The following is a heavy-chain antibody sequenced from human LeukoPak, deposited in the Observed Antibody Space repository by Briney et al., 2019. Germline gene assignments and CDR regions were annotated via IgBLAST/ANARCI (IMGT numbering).Heavy chain of an antibody. CDR2: INPSGGST. CDR3: ARATRGFDY. J-gene: IGHJ4*02. Sequence: ASVKVSCTASEYTFTSYYMHWVRQAPGQGLEWMGIINPSGGSTSYADSVKGRFTISRDNAKNTLYLQMNSLRAEDTAVYYCARATRGFDYWGQGTLVTVSS. D-gene: IGHD2-2*01. V-gene: IGHV1-46*04. CDR1: EYTFTSYY.